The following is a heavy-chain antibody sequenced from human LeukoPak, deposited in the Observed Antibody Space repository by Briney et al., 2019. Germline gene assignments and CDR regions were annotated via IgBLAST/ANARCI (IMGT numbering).Heavy chain of an antibody. Sequence: GGSLRLPCAASGFTFSSYSMNWVRQAPGKGLEWVSSISSSSSYIYYADSVKGRFTISRDNAKNSLYLQMNSLRAEDTAVYYCAREGGSSGWYLDYWGQGTLVTVSS. J-gene: IGHJ4*02. D-gene: IGHD6-19*01. CDR3: AREGGSSGWYLDY. CDR2: ISSSSSYI. V-gene: IGHV3-21*01. CDR1: GFTFSSYS.